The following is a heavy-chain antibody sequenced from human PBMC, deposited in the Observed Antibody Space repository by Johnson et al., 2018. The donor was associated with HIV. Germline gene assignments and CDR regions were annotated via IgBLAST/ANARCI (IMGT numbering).Heavy chain of an antibody. CDR3: AREGPSERAGFDI. J-gene: IGHJ3*02. V-gene: IGHV3-74*01. Sequence: VQLVESGGGLVQPGGSRRLSCAASGFTFSSNWMHWVRQAPGKGLVWVSRVNGDGSATTYADSVKGRFTISRDSAKNTLYLQMNSLRAEDTAVYYCAREGPSERAGFDIWGQGTMVTVSS. CDR1: GFTFSSNW. CDR2: VNGDGSAT.